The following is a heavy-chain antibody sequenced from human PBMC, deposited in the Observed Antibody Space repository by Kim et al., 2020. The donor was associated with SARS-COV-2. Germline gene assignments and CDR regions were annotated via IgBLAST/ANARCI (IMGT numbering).Heavy chain of an antibody. Sequence: SLKGRVTMSIDTSKNQFSLKLSSVTAADTAVYYCARDVYGSAAFPDAFDIWGQGSMVTVSS. V-gene: IGHV4-4*06. D-gene: IGHD3-10*01. J-gene: IGHJ3*02. CDR3: ARDVYGSAAFPDAFDI.